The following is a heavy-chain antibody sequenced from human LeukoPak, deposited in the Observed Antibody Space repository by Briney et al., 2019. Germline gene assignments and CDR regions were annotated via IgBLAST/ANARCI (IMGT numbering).Heavy chain of an antibody. D-gene: IGHD6-19*01. CDR3: ARGRPQWLASPSDYYYYMDV. J-gene: IGHJ6*03. CDR1: GGSLSGYY. CDR2: NNHSGST. V-gene: IGHV4-34*01. Sequence: PPETLSLTCGVYGGSLSGYYWSWVRQPPGKGLEWIGENNHSGSTNYNPSLKSRVTISVDTSKSQFSLKLSSVTAADTAVCYCARGRPQWLASPSDYYYYMDVWGKGTTVTVSS.